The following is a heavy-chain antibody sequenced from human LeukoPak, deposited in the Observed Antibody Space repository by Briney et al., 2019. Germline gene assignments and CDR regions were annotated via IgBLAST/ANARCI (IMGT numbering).Heavy chain of an antibody. D-gene: IGHD6-13*01. CDR2: IIPILGIA. CDR3: ARARSIAAAGNNNWFDP. Sequence: SVKVSCKASGGTFSSYAISWVRQAPGQGLEWMGRIIPILGIANYAQKFQGRVTITADKSTSTAYMELSSLRSEDTAVYYCARARSIAAAGNNNWFDPWGQGTLVTVSS. V-gene: IGHV1-69*04. J-gene: IGHJ5*02. CDR1: GGTFSSYA.